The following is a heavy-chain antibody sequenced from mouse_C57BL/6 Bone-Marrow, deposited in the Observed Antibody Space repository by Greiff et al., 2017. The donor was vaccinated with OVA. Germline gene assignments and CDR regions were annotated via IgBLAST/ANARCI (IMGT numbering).Heavy chain of an antibody. CDR1: GFNIKDYY. V-gene: IGHV14-1*01. D-gene: IGHD1-1*01. CDR2: IDPEDGDT. CDR3: TTGYYGSSYGAWFAY. J-gene: IGHJ3*01. Sequence: VQLQQSGAELVRPGASVKLSCTASGFNIKDYYMHWVKQRPEQGLARIGRIDPEDGDTEYAPEFQGNATMTADTSSNPAYLQLSSLTSEDTAVYYCTTGYYGSSYGAWFAYWGQGTLVTVSA.